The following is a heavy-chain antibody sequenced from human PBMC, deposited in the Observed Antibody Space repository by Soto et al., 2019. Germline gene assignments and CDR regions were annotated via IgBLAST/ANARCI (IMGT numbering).Heavy chain of an antibody. V-gene: IGHV4-39*01. J-gene: IGHJ4*02. Sequence: QLQLQESGPGLVKPSETLSLTCTVSGGSISSSSYYWGWIRQPPGKGLEWIGSIYYSGSTYYNPSLKSRVTISVDTSKNQFSLKLSSVTAADTAVYYCARHWNGQYPGAFDYWGQGTLVTVSS. CDR1: GGSISSSSYY. CDR2: IYYSGST. D-gene: IGHD3-3*01. CDR3: ARHWNGQYPGAFDY.